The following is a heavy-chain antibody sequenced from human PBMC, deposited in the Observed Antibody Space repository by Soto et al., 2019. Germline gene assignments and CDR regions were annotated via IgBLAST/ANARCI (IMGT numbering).Heavy chain of an antibody. Sequence: PGGSLRLSCAASGFTFSAYDMHWVRQTTGKGLEWVSAIGAADDPYYLGSVKGRFTISRENAKNSLYLQMNSLSAEDTAVYYCARAYSGRLPRRADYYFAMDVWGQGTTVTVSS. CDR3: ARAYSGRLPRRADYYFAMDV. J-gene: IGHJ6*02. CDR1: GFTFSAYD. V-gene: IGHV3-13*05. D-gene: IGHD2-15*01. CDR2: IGAADDP.